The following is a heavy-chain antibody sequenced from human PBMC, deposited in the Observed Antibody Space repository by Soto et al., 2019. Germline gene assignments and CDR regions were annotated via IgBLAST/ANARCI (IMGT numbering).Heavy chain of an antibody. D-gene: IGHD2-8*01. Sequence: SVKVSCKASGGTFSSYAISWVRQAPGQGLEWMGGIIPIFGTANYAQKFQGRVTITADESTSTAYMELSSLRSEDTAVYYCASSRRGGNIVLMVYAPASYYYYGMDVWGQGTPVTVSS. CDR3: ASSRRGGNIVLMVYAPASYYYYGMDV. V-gene: IGHV1-69*13. CDR1: GGTFSSYA. CDR2: IIPIFGTA. J-gene: IGHJ6*02.